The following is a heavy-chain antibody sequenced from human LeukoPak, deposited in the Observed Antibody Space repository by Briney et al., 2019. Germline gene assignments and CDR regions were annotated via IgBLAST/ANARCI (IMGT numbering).Heavy chain of an antibody. Sequence: PGGSLRLSCAASGFTFSSYAMTWVRQAPGKGLEWVSSMSGNGDTTYYADSVRGRFTISRDNPKNTLYLQMNSLRAEDTAIYYCAKDRYNWNYFDYWGQGTLVTVSS. CDR2: MSGNGDTT. V-gene: IGHV3-23*01. D-gene: IGHD1-20*01. J-gene: IGHJ4*02. CDR1: GFTFSSYA. CDR3: AKDRYNWNYFDY.